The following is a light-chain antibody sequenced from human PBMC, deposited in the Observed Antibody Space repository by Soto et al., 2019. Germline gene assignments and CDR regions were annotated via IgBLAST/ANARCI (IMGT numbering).Light chain of an antibody. CDR1: QSISSY. Sequence: DIQMTQSPSSLSASVGDRVTITCRASQSISSYLNWYQQKPGKAPKLLIYAASSLQIVVPSRFSGSGSGTDFTLTISSLQPEDFATYYCQQSYSTPRTFGPGTKVDSK. V-gene: IGKV1-39*01. CDR2: AAS. CDR3: QQSYSTPRT. J-gene: IGKJ3*01.